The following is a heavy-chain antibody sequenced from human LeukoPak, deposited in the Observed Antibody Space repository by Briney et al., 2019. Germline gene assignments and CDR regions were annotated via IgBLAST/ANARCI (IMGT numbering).Heavy chain of an antibody. V-gene: IGHV3-74*01. CDR3: VRGYCSGGSCYARAFDI. CDR1: GFTFSGYW. CDR2: INSDGRST. J-gene: IGHJ3*02. D-gene: IGHD2-15*01. Sequence: GGFLRLSCAASGFTFSGYWMHWVRQAPEKGLVWVSRINSDGRSTSYADSVKGRFTISRDNAKNSLYLQMNSLRAEDTAVYYCVRGYCSGGSCYARAFDIWGQGTMVTVSS.